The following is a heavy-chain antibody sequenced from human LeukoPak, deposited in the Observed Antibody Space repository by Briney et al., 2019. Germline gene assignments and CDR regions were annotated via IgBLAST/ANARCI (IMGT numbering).Heavy chain of an antibody. CDR3: AKSDYYDSSGHPSSFEY. J-gene: IGHJ4*02. CDR2: VSGSAGTT. D-gene: IGHD3-22*01. CDR1: GFPISNYA. Sequence: PGGSLRLSCAASGFPISNYAMSWVRQAPGRALEWVSAVSGSAGTTYYTDSVKGRFTISRDNSKNTLYLQMNSLRAADTPGYYCAKSDYYDSSGHPSSFEYWGQGALVTVSS. V-gene: IGHV3-23*01.